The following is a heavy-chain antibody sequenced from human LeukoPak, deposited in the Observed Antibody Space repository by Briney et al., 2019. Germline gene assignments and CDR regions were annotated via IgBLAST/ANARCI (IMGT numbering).Heavy chain of an antibody. Sequence: SETLSLTCTVYGGSLSYYYWSWIRQSPEKGLEWIGEINRSGSTNYNPSLKSRVSISVDTSKNQFSLKLSSVTAADTAVYYCARGGFYCGDDCYVDYWGQGTLVTVSS. CDR3: ARGGFYCGDDCYVDY. CDR1: GGSLSYYY. CDR2: INRSGST. V-gene: IGHV4-34*01. D-gene: IGHD2-21*02. J-gene: IGHJ4*02.